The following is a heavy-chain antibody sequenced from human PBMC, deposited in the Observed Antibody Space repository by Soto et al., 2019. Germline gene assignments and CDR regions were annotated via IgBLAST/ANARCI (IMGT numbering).Heavy chain of an antibody. Sequence: GGSLRLSCAASGFTVSSNYMSWVRQAPGKGLEWVSVIYSGGSTYYADSVKGRFTISRDNSKNTLYLQMNSLRAEDTAVYYCASVSVGSWPFNLDYWGQGTLVTVSS. CDR3: ASVSVGSWPFNLDY. CDR1: GFTVSSNY. D-gene: IGHD6-13*01. CDR2: IYSGGST. J-gene: IGHJ4*02. V-gene: IGHV3-53*01.